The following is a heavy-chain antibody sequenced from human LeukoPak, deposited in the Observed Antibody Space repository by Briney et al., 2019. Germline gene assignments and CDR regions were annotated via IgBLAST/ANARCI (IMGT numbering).Heavy chain of an antibody. J-gene: IGHJ5*02. CDR1: GGSISSYH. D-gene: IGHD6-6*01. CDR3: ARHLRIAARPGVYWFDP. CDR2: IYTSGST. V-gene: IGHV4-4*09. Sequence: SETLSLTCTVSGGSISSYHWSWIRQPPGKGLEWIGYIYTSGSTNYNPSLKSRVTISVDTSKNQFSLKLSSVTAADTAVYYCARHLRIAARPGVYWFDPWGQGTLVTVSS.